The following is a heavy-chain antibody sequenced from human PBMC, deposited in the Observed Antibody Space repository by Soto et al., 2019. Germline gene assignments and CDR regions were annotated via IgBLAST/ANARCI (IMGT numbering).Heavy chain of an antibody. J-gene: IGHJ5*02. D-gene: IGHD2-2*01. CDR1: GYTFTGYA. CDR2: INAGNGNT. CDR3: ARLHCHSPNCVPLDP. Sequence: ASVKVSCKASGYTFTGYAMHWVRQAPGQRLEWMGWINAGNGNTKYSQKFQGRVTITRDTSASTAYMELSSLRSEETAVYYCARLHCHSPNCVPLDPWGQGTLVTVSS. V-gene: IGHV1-3*01.